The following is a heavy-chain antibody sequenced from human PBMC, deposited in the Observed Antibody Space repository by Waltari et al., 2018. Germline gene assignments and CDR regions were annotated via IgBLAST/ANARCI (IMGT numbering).Heavy chain of an antibody. CDR2: INHRGGT. D-gene: IGHD2-2*01. CDR3: ARGEDIVVVPAAHFDY. CDR1: GGSFSGYY. J-gene: IGHJ4*02. Sequence: QVQLQQWGAGLLKPSETLSLTCAVYGGSFSGYYWSWIRQPPGKGLEWIGEINHRGGTTDNPSLKSRVTISVDTSKNQFSLKLSSVTAADTAVYYCARGEDIVVVPAAHFDYWGQGTLVTVSS. V-gene: IGHV4-34*01.